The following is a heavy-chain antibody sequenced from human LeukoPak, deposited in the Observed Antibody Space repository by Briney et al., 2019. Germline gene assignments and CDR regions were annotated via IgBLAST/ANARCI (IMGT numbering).Heavy chain of an antibody. J-gene: IGHJ4*02. CDR2: IANSGRST. D-gene: IGHD1-26*01. CDR1: GFSFTTYF. CDR3: AREASGNYHVFDS. Sequence: PGGSLRLSCEASGFSFTTYFISWIRQAPGKGLEWVGYIANSGRSTNYADAVKGLFTISRDNAKKSVYLEMTDLRAEDTAVYYCAREASGNYHVFDSWGQGTLVTVSS. V-gene: IGHV3-11*04.